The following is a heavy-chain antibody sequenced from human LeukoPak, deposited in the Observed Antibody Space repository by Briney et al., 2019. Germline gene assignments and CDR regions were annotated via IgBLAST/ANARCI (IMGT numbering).Heavy chain of an antibody. CDR3: ANQDGSGSPFDY. V-gene: IGHV3-23*01. CDR2: ISGSGGST. D-gene: IGHD3-10*01. J-gene: IGHJ4*02. Sequence: GGSLRLSCAASGFTFSSYAMSWVRQAPGKGLEWVSAISGSGGSTYYADSVKGRFTISRDKSKNTLYLQMNSLRAEDTAVYYCANQDGSGSPFDYWGQGTLVTVSS. CDR1: GFTFSSYA.